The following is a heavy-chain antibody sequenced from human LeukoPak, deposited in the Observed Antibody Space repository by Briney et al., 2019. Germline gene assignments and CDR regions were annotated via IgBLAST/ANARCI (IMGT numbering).Heavy chain of an antibody. V-gene: IGHV4-30-4*01. J-gene: IGHJ5*02. CDR2: IYYSGST. Sequence: PSETLSLTCTVSGGSIGSGDYYWSWLRQPPGKGLEWIGYIYYSGSTYYNPSLKSRVTISVDTSKNQFSLKLSSVTAADTAVYYCARVAAAENWFDPWGQGTLVTVSS. D-gene: IGHD6-13*01. CDR3: ARVAAAENWFDP. CDR1: GGSIGSGDYY.